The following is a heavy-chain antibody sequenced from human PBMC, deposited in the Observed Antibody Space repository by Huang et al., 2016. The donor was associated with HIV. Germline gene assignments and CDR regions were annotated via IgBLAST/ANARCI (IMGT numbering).Heavy chain of an antibody. D-gene: IGHD3-3*01. CDR1: GFIFSNYA. CDR2: ITSSGAGA. Sequence: EVQLLQSGGGLVRPGGSLRLSCAASGFIFSNYAMTWVRQAPGKGVEWVSDITSSGAGADYADSLKGRFTISRDNSKNMLYLQMNSLRAEDTAVYYCAKLGATILSPADSWGQGTLVAVSS. CDR3: AKLGATILSPADS. J-gene: IGHJ5*01. V-gene: IGHV3-23*01.